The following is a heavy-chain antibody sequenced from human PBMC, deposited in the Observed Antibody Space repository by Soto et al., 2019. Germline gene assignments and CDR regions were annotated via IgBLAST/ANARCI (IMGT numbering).Heavy chain of an antibody. Sequence: EVQLVESGGGLVKPGGSLRLSCAASGFTFSSYSMNWVRQAPGKGLEWVSSISSSSSYIYYADSVKGRFTISRDNAKNSLYLQMNGLRADDTAVYYLARDPSSGGPGYYYYGMDVWGQGTTVTVSS. CDR1: GFTFSSYS. D-gene: IGHD6-19*01. CDR2: ISSSSSYI. J-gene: IGHJ6*02. CDR3: ARDPSSGGPGYYYYGMDV. V-gene: IGHV3-21*01.